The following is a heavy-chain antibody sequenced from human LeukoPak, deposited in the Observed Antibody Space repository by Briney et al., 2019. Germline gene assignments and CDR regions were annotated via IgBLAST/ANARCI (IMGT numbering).Heavy chain of an antibody. J-gene: IGHJ3*02. CDR3: AKEKRNLRGARDAFDI. CDR1: GFTVSSSF. V-gene: IGHV3-53*01. Sequence: GGSLRLSCAASGFTVSSSFMTWVRQAPGKGLEWVSVTYSDGTTYYADSVKGRFAISRDNSKNTLDLQMNSLRADDTATYYCAKEKRNLRGARDAFDIWGQGTLVTVSA. D-gene: IGHD1-26*01. CDR2: TYSDGTT.